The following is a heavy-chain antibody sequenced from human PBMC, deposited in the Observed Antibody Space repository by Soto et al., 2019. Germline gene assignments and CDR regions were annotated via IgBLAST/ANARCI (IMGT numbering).Heavy chain of an antibody. CDR1: GFTFSSYA. D-gene: IGHD4-17*01. CDR3: AKDPELATVTVTIYYFDY. J-gene: IGHJ4*02. Sequence: GGSLRLSCAASGFTFSSYAMSWVRQAPGKGLEWVSAISGSGGSTYYADSVKGRFTISRDNSKNTLYLQMNSLRAEDTAVYYCAKDPELATVTVTIYYFDYWGQGTLVTVSS. CDR2: ISGSGGST. V-gene: IGHV3-23*01.